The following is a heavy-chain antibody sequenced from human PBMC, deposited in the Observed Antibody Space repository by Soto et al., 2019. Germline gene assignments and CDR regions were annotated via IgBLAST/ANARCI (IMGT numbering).Heavy chain of an antibody. D-gene: IGHD2-15*01. CDR2: INHSGST. Sequence: SETLSLTCAVYGGSFSGYYWSGIRQPPGKGLEWIGEINHSGSTNYNPSLKSRVTISVDTSKNQFSLKLSSVTAADTAVYYCARGYCSGGSCSPSGMDVWGQGTTVTVSS. J-gene: IGHJ6*02. V-gene: IGHV4-34*01. CDR3: ARGYCSGGSCSPSGMDV. CDR1: GGSFSGYY.